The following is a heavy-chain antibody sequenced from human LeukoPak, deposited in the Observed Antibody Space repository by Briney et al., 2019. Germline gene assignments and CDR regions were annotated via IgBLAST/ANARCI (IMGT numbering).Heavy chain of an antibody. V-gene: IGHV3-74*01. Sequence: GGSLRLSCAASGFTFGSYWMHWVRQGPGKGLVWVSRINRDGSNAIYADSVKGRFSISRDNARNTLYLQMNSPRVEDSAVYYCVRIGVEDEQFRHFDSWGQGALVIVS. CDR3: VRIGVEDEQFRHFDS. D-gene: IGHD3-10*01. CDR2: INRDGSNA. CDR1: GFTFGSYW. J-gene: IGHJ4*02.